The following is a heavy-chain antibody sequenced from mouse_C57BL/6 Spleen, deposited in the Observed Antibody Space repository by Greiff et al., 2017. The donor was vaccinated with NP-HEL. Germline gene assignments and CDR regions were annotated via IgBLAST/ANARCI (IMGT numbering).Heavy chain of an antibody. CDR1: GYTFTSYW. CDR3: AGDGNYESAMDY. Sequence: QVQLQQPGAELVKPGASVKMSCKASGYTFTSYWITWVKQRPGQGLEWIGDIYPGSGSTNYNEKFKSKATLTVDTSSSTAYMQLSSLTSEDSAVYYCAGDGNYESAMDYWGQGTSVTVSS. V-gene: IGHV1-55*01. D-gene: IGHD2-1*01. CDR2: IYPGSGST. J-gene: IGHJ4*01.